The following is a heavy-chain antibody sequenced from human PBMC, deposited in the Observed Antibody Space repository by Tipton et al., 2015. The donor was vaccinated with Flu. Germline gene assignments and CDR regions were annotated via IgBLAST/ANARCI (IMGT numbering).Heavy chain of an antibody. J-gene: IGHJ5*02. CDR1: GYSINSGYY. V-gene: IGHV4-38-2*01. Sequence: GLVKPSETMSLTCAVSGYSINSGYYWGWIRQPPGKGLEWIGSIYHSGSTYYNPSLKSRVTISVDTSKNQFSLKLSSVTAADTAVYYCARSDEDRYYYDSSGYWFDPWGQGTLVTVSS. CDR3: ARSDEDRYYYDSSGYWFDP. CDR2: IYHSGST. D-gene: IGHD3-22*01.